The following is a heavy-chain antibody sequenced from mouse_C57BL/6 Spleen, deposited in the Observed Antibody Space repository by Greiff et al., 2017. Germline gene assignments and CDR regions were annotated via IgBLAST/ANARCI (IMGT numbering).Heavy chain of an antibody. V-gene: IGHV1-63*01. J-gene: IGHJ2*01. CDR1: GYTFTNYW. CDR3: ARSGGNYYFDY. Sequence: VMLVESGAELVRPGTSVKMSCKASGYTFTNYWIGWAKQRPGHGLEWIGDIYPGGGYTNYNEKFKGKATLTADKSSSTAYMQFSSLTSEDSAIYYCARSGGNYYFDYWGQGTTLTVSS. D-gene: IGHD2-1*01. CDR2: IYPGGGYT.